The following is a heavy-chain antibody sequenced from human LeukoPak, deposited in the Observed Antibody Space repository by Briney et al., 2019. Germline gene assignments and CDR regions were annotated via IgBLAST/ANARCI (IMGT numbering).Heavy chain of an antibody. CDR1: GGTFDDYT. Sequence: SGGSLRLSCAASGGTFDDYTMHWVRQAPGKGLEWVSGISWNRGSIGYADSVKGRFTISRANAKNSLYLQMNSLRADDTGLYYCAKDGGISSGWYVWYFGYWGQGTLVTVSS. J-gene: IGHJ4*02. CDR3: AKDGGISSGWYVWYFGY. CDR2: ISWNRGSI. V-gene: IGHV3-9*01. D-gene: IGHD6-19*01.